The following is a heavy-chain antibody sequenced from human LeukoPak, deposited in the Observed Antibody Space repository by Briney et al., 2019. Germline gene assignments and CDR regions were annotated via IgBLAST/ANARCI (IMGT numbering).Heavy chain of an antibody. CDR1: GDSITSTNW. D-gene: IGHD6-19*01. CDR3: ARGGNSAWYFDY. J-gene: IGHJ4*02. V-gene: IGHV4-4*02. CDR2: IYHSGST. Sequence: SGTLSLTCAVSGDSITSTNWWTWVRQPPGKGLEWIGEIYHSGSTNYNPSLKSRVTISLDRSRNQFSLRLNSVTAADTAVYYCARGGNSAWYFDYWGQGTLVTVS.